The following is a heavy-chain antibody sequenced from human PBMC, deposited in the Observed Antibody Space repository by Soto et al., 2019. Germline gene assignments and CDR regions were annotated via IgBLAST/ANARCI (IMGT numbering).Heavy chain of an antibody. Sequence: GGSLRFSCAASGFPFSDYYMSWVRQTPGKRLEWLSYISNTGSIIFYADSVEGRFTISRDNAKNSLYLHLNSLGAGDTAIYYCVREIRQFYFDSWGQGTLVTVSS. CDR3: VREIRQFYFDS. V-gene: IGHV3-11*01. CDR1: GFPFSDYY. CDR2: ISNTGSII. J-gene: IGHJ4*02.